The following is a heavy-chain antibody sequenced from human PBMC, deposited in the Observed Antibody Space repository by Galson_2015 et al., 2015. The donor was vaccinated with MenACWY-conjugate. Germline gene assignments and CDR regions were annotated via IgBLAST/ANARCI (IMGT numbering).Heavy chain of an antibody. J-gene: IGHJ3*02. V-gene: IGHV1-2*06. D-gene: IGHD2-15*01. CDR2: INPRSGGT. Sequence: SVKVSCKASGYSFTDYYLHWVRQAPGQGPEWMGRINPRSGGTAYLQKLQGRVSVTTDTSTNTVYMDLTTLTYDDTAMYYCARDSSGGHLWGSFDMWGHGTMVTVSS. CDR1: GYSFTDYY. CDR3: ARDSSGGHLWGSFDM.